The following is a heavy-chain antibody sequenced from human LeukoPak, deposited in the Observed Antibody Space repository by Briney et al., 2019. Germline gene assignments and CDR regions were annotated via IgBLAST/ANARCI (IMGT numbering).Heavy chain of an antibody. CDR3: ARWGSTSCYDY. CDR2: ISSDGGNQ. J-gene: IGHJ4*02. D-gene: IGHD2-2*01. V-gene: IGHV3-30*14. Sequence: PGGSLRLSCAASGFTFRNYPMHWVRQAPGKGLQWVAIISSDGGNQDYGDAVKGRFTISRDNSKNTLYLQMGSLRVEDMAVYYCARWGSTSCYDYWGQGTLVTVSS. CDR1: GFTFRNYP.